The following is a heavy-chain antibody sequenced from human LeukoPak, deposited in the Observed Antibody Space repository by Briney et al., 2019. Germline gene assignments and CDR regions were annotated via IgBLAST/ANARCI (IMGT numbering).Heavy chain of an antibody. CDR3: ARLHDYGDYYADH. D-gene: IGHD4-17*01. V-gene: IGHV4-39*01. Sequence: PSETLSLTCIVSGGSIRSNSYWWGWIRQPPWKGLEWIGSIYYGGSTYYSPSLKSRVSISVDTSKNQFSLKLSSVTAADTAVYYCARLHDYGDYYADHWGQGTLVTVSS. CDR1: GGSIRSNSYW. J-gene: IGHJ5*02. CDR2: IYYGGST.